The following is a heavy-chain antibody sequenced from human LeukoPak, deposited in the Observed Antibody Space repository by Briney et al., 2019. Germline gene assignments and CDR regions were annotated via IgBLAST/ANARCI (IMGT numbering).Heavy chain of an antibody. Sequence: SETLSLTCTVSGGSISSYYWSWIRQPPGKGLEWIGYIYYSGSTNYNPSLKSRVTISVDTSKNQFSLKLSSVTAADTAVYYCARLVGWEPVRYYFDYWGQGTLVTVSS. CDR1: GGSISSYY. V-gene: IGHV4-59*08. J-gene: IGHJ4*02. CDR2: IYYSGST. CDR3: ARLVGWEPVRYYFDY. D-gene: IGHD1-26*01.